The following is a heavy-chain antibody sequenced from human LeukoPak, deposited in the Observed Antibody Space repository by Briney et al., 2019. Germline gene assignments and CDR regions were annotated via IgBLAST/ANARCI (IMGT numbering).Heavy chain of an antibody. J-gene: IGHJ4*02. CDR2: INPNSGGT. CDR3: AREVTTGTTGY. D-gene: IGHD1-1*01. V-gene: IGHV1-2*02. CDR1: GYTFNGYY. Sequence: ASVKVSCKASGYTFNGYYIHWVRQAPGQGPEWMGWINPNSGGTNYAQKFQGRVTMTRDTSISTAYMELSRLTSDDTAVYYCAREVTTGTTGYWGQGTLATVSS.